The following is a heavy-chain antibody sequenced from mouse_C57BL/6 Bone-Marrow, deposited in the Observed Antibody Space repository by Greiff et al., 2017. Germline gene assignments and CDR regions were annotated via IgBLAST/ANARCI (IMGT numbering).Heavy chain of an antibody. V-gene: IGHV5-2*01. CDR1: EYEFPSHD. CDR2: INSDGGST. CDR3: ARQSYDCGGYYAMDY. Sequence: EVQGVESGGGLVQPGESLKLSCESNEYEFPSHDMSWVRKTPEKRLELVGAINSDGGSTYYPDTMERRFIISRDNTKKTLYLQMSSLRSEDTALYYCARQSYDCGGYYAMDYWGQGTSVTVSS. J-gene: IGHJ4*01. D-gene: IGHD2-4*01.